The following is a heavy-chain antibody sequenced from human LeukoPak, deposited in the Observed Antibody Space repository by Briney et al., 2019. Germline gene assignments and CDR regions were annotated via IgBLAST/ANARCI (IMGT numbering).Heavy chain of an antibody. CDR1: GFTFSSYW. V-gene: IGHV3-7*01. Sequence: GGSLRLSCAASGFTFSSYWMSWVRQAPGKGLEWVANIKQDGSEKYYVDSVKGRFTISRDNAKNSLYLQMNSLRAEDTAVYYCARVRSYYYGSGADYWGQGTLFTVSS. J-gene: IGHJ4*02. D-gene: IGHD3-10*01. CDR2: IKQDGSEK. CDR3: ARVRSYYYGSGADY.